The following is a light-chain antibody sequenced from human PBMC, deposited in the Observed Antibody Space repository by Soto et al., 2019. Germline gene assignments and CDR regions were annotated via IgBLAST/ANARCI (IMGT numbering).Light chain of an antibody. Sequence: EIVMTQSPATLSVSPGERATISCRASQSISSNLAWYQQRPGQAPRLLIYGVSTRATGIPARLTGSGSGTEFTLTISSLQSEDFAVYFCQQYSNWPRTFGQGTKVDIK. CDR2: GVS. CDR3: QQYSNWPRT. V-gene: IGKV3-15*01. J-gene: IGKJ1*01. CDR1: QSISSN.